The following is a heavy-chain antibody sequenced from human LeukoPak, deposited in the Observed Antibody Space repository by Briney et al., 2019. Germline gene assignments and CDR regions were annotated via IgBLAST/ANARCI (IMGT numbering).Heavy chain of an antibody. V-gene: IGHV4-39*07. D-gene: IGHD6-19*01. CDR2: FYYSGSP. CDR3: ARDPGISVTGGNWFDP. Sequence: SETLSLTCTVSGGSINSDAYYWAWIRQPPGKGLEWIGSFYYSGSPYYNPSLKSRVTISIDTSKNQFSLKVPSVTAADTAVYYCARDPGISVTGGNWFDPWGQGTLVTVSS. J-gene: IGHJ5*02. CDR1: GGSINSDAYY.